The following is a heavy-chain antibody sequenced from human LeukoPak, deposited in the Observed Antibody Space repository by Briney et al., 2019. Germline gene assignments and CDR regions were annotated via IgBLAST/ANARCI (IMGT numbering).Heavy chain of an antibody. CDR3: ARDRWFGESYFDY. J-gene: IGHJ4*02. Sequence: GGSLRLSCAASGFTFSSYWMHWVRQAPGKGLEWVSGITRSGDSTFYADSVKGRFTISRDNAKNSLYLQMNSLRAEDTAVYYCARDRWFGESYFDYWGQGTLVTVSS. CDR2: ITRSGDST. V-gene: IGHV3-21*01. CDR1: GFTFSSYW. D-gene: IGHD3-10*01.